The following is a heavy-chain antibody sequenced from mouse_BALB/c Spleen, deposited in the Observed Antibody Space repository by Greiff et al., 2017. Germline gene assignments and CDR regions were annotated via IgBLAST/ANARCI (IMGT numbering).Heavy chain of an antibody. V-gene: IGHV5-17*02. D-gene: IGHD2-1*01. Sequence: EVMLVESGGGLVQPGGSRKLSCAASGFTFSSFGMHWVRQAPEKGLEWVAYISSGSSTIYYADTVKGRFTISRDNPKNTLFLQMTSLRSEDTAMYYCARDYYGNYVDYWGQGTTLTVSS. CDR2: ISSGSSTI. CDR3: ARDYYGNYVDY. CDR1: GFTFSSFG. J-gene: IGHJ2*01.